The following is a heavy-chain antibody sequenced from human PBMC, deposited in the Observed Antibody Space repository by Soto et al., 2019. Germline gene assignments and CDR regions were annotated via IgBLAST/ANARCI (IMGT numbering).Heavy chain of an antibody. CDR2: IIPIFGTA. CDR3: ARGYCSGGSCYYDGNDAFDI. J-gene: IGHJ3*02. CDR1: GGTFSSYA. D-gene: IGHD2-15*01. Sequence: QVQLVQSGAEVKKPGSSVKVSCKASGGTFSSYAISWVRQAPGQGLEWMGGIIPIFGTANYAQKFQGRVTITADKSTSTAYMELSSLRSEDTAVYYCARGYCSGGSCYYDGNDAFDIWGQGTMVTVSS. V-gene: IGHV1-69*06.